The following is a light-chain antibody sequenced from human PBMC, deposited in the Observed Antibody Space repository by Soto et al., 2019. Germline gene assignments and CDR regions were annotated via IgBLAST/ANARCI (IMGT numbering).Light chain of an antibody. Sequence: QSALTQPASVSGSPGQSITISCTGTSSDVGGYNYVSWYQQHPGKAPKLVIYEVTNRPSGVPNRFSGSKSGNTASLTISGLQAEDEAAYYCSSHTSSSSVFGGGTKLTVL. V-gene: IGLV2-14*01. CDR3: SSHTSSSSV. CDR1: SSDVGGYNY. J-gene: IGLJ2*01. CDR2: EVT.